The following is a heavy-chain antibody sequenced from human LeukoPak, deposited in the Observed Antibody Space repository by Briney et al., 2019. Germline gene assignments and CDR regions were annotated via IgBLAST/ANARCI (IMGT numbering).Heavy chain of an antibody. CDR3: ARTPPNWGADY. CDR1: GYTFTSYD. J-gene: IGHJ4*02. D-gene: IGHD7-27*01. Sequence: GASVKVSCKASGYTFTSYDINWVRQATGQGLEWMGWMSPNSGNTGYAQKFQGRVTMTRDTSIGTAYLELSSLKSEDTAVYYCARTPPNWGADYWGQGTLSPSPQ. V-gene: IGHV1-8*01. CDR2: MSPNSGNT.